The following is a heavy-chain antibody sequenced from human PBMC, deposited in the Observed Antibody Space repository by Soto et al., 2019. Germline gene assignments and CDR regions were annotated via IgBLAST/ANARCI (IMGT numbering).Heavy chain of an antibody. D-gene: IGHD5-12*01. CDR3: ARSGRDGYNFAHPLGR. J-gene: IGHJ4*02. CDR1: GGTFSSYA. Sequence: QVQLVQSGAEVKKPGSSVKVSCKASGGTFSSYAISWVRQAPGQGLEWMGGIIPIFGTANYAQKFKGRVTITADKSTSTAYMELSSLRSEDTAVYYCARSGRDGYNFAHPLGRWGQGTLVTVSS. CDR2: IIPIFGTA. V-gene: IGHV1-69*06.